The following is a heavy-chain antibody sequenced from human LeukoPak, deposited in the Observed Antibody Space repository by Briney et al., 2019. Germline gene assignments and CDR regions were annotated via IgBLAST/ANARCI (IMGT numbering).Heavy chain of an antibody. D-gene: IGHD2-21*01. V-gene: IGHV3-74*01. CDR1: GFSFSNYW. Sequence: PGGSLRLSCAASGFSFSNYWMHWVRQAPGKGLVWVSRINSDGSSTTYADSVKGRFTISRDNAKNTRYLQMNSLRAEDTAVYYCARDGVEFYNWFDPWGQGTLVTVSS. J-gene: IGHJ5*02. CDR3: ARDGVEFYNWFDP. CDR2: INSDGSST.